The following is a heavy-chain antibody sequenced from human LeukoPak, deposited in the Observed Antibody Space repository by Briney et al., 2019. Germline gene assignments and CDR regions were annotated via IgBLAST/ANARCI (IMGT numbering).Heavy chain of an antibody. J-gene: IGHJ5*02. CDR1: GYTFTGYY. D-gene: IGHD1-26*01. V-gene: IGHV1-2*02. CDR3: ARDPAGRSMANWFDP. CDR2: INPNSGGT. Sequence: ASVKVSCKASGYTFTGYYMHWVRQAPGQGLEWMGWINPNSGGTNYAQKFQGRVTMTRDMSTSTVYMELSSLRSEDTAVYYCARDPAGRSMANWFDPWGQGTLVTVSS.